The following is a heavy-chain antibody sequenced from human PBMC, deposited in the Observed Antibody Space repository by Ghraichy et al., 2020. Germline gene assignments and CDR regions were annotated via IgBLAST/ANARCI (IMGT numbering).Heavy chain of an antibody. D-gene: IGHD5-18*01. CDR3: ARDRDSYGPDY. J-gene: IGHJ4*02. V-gene: IGHV4-34*01. CDR1: GGSFSGYY. Sequence: LETLSLTCAVYGGSFSGYYWSWIRQPPGKGLECIGEINHSGSTNYNPSLKSRVTISVDTSKNQFSLKLSSVTAADTAVYYCARDRDSYGPDYWGQGTLVTVSS. CDR2: INHSGST.